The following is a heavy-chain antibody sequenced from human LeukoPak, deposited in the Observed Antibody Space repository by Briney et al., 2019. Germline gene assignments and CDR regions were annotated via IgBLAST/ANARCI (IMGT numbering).Heavy chain of an antibody. J-gene: IGHJ4*02. V-gene: IGHV4-59*01. D-gene: IGHD6-19*01. Sequence: RTSETLSLTCTVSGGSISSYYWSWIRQPPGKGLEWIGYIYYSGSTNYNPSLKSRVTISVDTSKNQFSLKLSSVTAADTAVYYCAREGNSSGSFDYWGQGTLVTVSS. CDR2: IYYSGST. CDR3: AREGNSSGSFDY. CDR1: GGSISSYY.